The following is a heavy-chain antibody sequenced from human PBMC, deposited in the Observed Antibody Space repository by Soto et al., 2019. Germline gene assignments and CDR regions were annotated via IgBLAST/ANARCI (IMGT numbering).Heavy chain of an antibody. CDR1: GGTFSSYS. Sequence: SVKVSCKASGGTFSSYSINWVRQAPGQGLEWMGEINPSFGTASYAQKCQGRVTITADESTSTAYMELSSLRSEDTAVYYCARDGGRHSGGIDYWGQGTLVTVSS. J-gene: IGHJ4*02. CDR2: INPSFGTA. CDR3: ARDGGRHSGGIDY. V-gene: IGHV1-69*13. D-gene: IGHD1-26*01.